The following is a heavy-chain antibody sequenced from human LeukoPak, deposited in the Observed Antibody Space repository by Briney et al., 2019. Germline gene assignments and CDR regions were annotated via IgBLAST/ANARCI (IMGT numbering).Heavy chain of an antibody. CDR1: GFTSSSYW. J-gene: IGHJ3*02. V-gene: IGHV3-7*01. CDR3: ARDLAGPPQEAFDI. CDR2: IKKDGSER. Sequence: GGSLRLSCAASGFTSSSYWMNWVRQAPGKGLEWVANIKKDGSERYYVDSVKGRFTISRDNTKKSLYLQMNTLRAEDTAVYYCARDLAGPPQEAFDIWGQGTMVTVSS.